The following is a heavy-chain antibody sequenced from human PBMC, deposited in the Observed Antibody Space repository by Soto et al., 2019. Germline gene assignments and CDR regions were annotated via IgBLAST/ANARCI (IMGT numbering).Heavy chain of an antibody. CDR3: ARENNVLPGGYFDY. D-gene: IGHD3-10*01. CDR1: GGSISSGGDS. CDR2: IYHSGST. Sequence: SETLSLTCAVSGGSISSGGDSWSWIRQPPGKGLEWIGYIYHSGSTHYNPSLKSRVTISVDRSKNQFSLKLSSVTAADTAVYYCARENNVLPGGYFDYWGQGTLVTVSS. J-gene: IGHJ4*02. V-gene: IGHV4-30-2*01.